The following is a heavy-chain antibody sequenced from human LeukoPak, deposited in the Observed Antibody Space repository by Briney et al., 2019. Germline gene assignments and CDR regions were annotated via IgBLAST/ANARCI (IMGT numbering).Heavy chain of an antibody. J-gene: IGHJ4*02. CDR2: IIPIFGTA. CDR3: ARSTQYYYDSSGYYYLGY. V-gene: IGHV1-69*06. D-gene: IGHD3-22*01. Sequence: SVKVSCKASGYTFTSYAISWVRQAPGQGLEWMGGIIPIFGTANYAQKFQGRVTITADKSTSTAYMELSSLRSEDTAVYYCARSTQYYYDSSGYYYLGYWGQGTLVTVSS. CDR1: GYTFTSYA.